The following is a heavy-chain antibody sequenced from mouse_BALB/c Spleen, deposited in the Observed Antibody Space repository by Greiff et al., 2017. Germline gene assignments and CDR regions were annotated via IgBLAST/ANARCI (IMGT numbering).Heavy chain of an antibody. Sequence: EVQVVESGGGLVKPGGSLTLSCAASGFTFSSYTMSWVRQTPEKRLEWVATISSGGSYTYYPDSVKGRFTISRDNAKNTLYLQMSSLKSEDTAMYYCTSAISSVVEGFAYWGQGTLVTVSA. V-gene: IGHV5-6-4*01. CDR1: GFTFSSYT. J-gene: IGHJ3*01. CDR2: ISSGGSYT. D-gene: IGHD1-1*01. CDR3: TSAISSVVEGFAY.